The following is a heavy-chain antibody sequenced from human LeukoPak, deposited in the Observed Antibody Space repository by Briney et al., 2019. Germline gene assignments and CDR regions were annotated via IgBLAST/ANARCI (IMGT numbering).Heavy chain of an antibody. D-gene: IGHD3-10*01. V-gene: IGHV1-2*02. CDR3: ARGYLWGVTRPFDY. J-gene: IGHJ4*02. CDR1: GYTFTGYY. Sequence: ASVKVSCKASGYTFTGYYMHWVRQAPGQGLEWMGWINPNSGGTNYAQKFQGRVTMTRDTSISTAYMELSGLRSEDTAVYYCARGYLWGVTRPFDYWGQGTLVTVSS. CDR2: INPNSGGT.